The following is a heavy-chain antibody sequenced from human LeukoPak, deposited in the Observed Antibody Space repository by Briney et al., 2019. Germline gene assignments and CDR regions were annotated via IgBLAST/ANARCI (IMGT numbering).Heavy chain of an antibody. J-gene: IGHJ4*02. D-gene: IGHD2/OR15-2a*01. CDR1: GFTFRSYW. CDR2: IKQDGSEK. V-gene: IGHV3-7*01. CDR3: AKDGTSYYYIYY. Sequence: GGSLRLSCAASGFTFRSYWMSWVRQAPGKGLEWVANIKQDGSEKYYVDSVKGRFTVSRDDSKNTLYLQMNSLRGDDTAVYYCAKDGTSYYYIYYWGQGTLVTVSS.